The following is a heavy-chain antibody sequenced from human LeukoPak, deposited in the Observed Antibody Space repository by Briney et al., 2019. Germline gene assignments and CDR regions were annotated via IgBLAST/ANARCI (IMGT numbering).Heavy chain of an antibody. CDR3: AKGPAAARPYYFDS. CDR1: GFTFSSYV. V-gene: IGHV3-23*01. Sequence: GSLRLSCAASGFTFSSYVMSWVRQAPGKGLEWVSALTGSSDSTYYADSVEDRFTISRDNSKKTLYLQMNSLRAEDTAVYYCAKGPAAARPYYFDSWGQGTLVTVSS. J-gene: IGHJ4*02. D-gene: IGHD6-6*01. CDR2: LTGSSDST.